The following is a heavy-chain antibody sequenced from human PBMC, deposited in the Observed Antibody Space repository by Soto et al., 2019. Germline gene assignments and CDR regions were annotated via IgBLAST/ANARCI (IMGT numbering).Heavy chain of an antibody. J-gene: IGHJ4*02. D-gene: IGHD5-18*01. CDR1: GGSISSYY. Sequence: QVPLQESGPGLVKPSETLSLTCTVSGGSISSYYWSWIRQPPGKGLEWIGYIYYSGSTNYNPALKSRVTISVDTSKNQFSLKLSSVTAADTAVYYCARVGPGGYSYGWDGFFDYWGQGTLVTVSS. CDR2: IYYSGST. CDR3: ARVGPGGYSYGWDGFFDY. V-gene: IGHV4-59*01.